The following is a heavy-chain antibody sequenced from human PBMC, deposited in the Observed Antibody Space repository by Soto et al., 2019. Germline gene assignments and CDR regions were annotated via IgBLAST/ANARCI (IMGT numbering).Heavy chain of an antibody. D-gene: IGHD3-10*01. CDR1: GGSFSNFA. V-gene: IGHV1-69*12. CDR3: ARDSGGYGAPAFDI. J-gene: IGHJ3*02. Sequence: QVQLVQSEAEVKKPGSSMKVSCKASGGSFSNFAISWVRQAPGQGLEWMGGIIPIFGTSNSAQKFQGRVSITADESTNTAYLELSSLRSEDTAVYYCARDSGGYGAPAFDIWGQGTMVTVSA. CDR2: IIPIFGTS.